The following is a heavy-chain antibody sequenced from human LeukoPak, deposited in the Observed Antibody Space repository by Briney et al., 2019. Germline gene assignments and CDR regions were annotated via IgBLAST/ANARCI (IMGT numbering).Heavy chain of an antibody. D-gene: IGHD6-13*01. J-gene: IGHJ5*02. CDR2: IIPIFGTA. CDR3: ARVGYSSSWYPRRDNWFDP. CDR1: GYTFTSYD. V-gene: IGHV1-69*05. Sequence: ASVKVSCKASGYTFTSYDINWVRQATGRGLEWMGGIIPIFGTANYAQKFQGRVTITTDESTSTAYMELSSLRSEDTAVYYCARVGYSSSWYPRRDNWFDPWGQGTLVTVSS.